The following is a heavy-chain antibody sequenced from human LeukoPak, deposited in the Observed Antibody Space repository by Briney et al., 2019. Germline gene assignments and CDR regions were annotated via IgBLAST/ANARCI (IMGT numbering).Heavy chain of an antibody. Sequence: SETLSLTCTVSGGSISSYYWSWIRQPPGKGLEWIAYIYYSGSTNYNPSLKSRVTISVDTSKNQFSLKLSSVTAADTAVYYCARQRGYYYGMDVWGQGTTVTVSS. J-gene: IGHJ6*02. CDR3: ARQRGYYYGMDV. V-gene: IGHV4-59*08. CDR2: IYYSGST. CDR1: GGSISSYY.